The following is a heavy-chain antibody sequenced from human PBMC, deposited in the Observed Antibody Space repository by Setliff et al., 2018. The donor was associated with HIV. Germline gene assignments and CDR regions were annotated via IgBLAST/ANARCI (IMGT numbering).Heavy chain of an antibody. J-gene: IGHJ5*02. CDR3: ARHEGYNDFLTGYFRYKWYDP. CDR2: VYYNGAT. D-gene: IGHD3-9*01. V-gene: IGHV4-39*01. Sequence: SETLSLTCTVSGGSIASSTHYWAWIRQPPGKGLEWIGSVYYNGATDHNPSLESRVTISVDTSNQQFSLKLSSVTAADTAVYYCARHEGYNDFLTGYFRYKWYDPWGQGTLVTVSS. CDR1: GGSIASSTHY.